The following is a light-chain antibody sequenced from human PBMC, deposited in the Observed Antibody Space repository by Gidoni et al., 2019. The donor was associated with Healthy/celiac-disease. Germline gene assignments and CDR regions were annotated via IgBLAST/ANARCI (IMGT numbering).Light chain of an antibody. CDR1: QTVRTY. CDR3: QQSFTTLSLT. CDR2: GAS. V-gene: IGKV1-39*01. Sequence: DIQMTQSPSSLSASVGDRVTITCRASQTVRTYLNWYQQKPGKAPDLLIYGASSLQTGVPSRFSGSGSGTDFTLTISSLQPEDFATYYCQQSFTTLSLTFGGGTRVEIK. J-gene: IGKJ4*01.